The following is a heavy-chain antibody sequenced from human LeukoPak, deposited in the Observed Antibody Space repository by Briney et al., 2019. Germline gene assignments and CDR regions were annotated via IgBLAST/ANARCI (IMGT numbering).Heavy chain of an antibody. CDR3: ARAYYYDSSGYYRFDY. CDR1: GYTFTSYY. CDR2: INPSGGST. J-gene: IGHJ4*02. D-gene: IGHD3-22*01. V-gene: IGHV1-46*01. Sequence: ASVKVSCKASGYTFTSYYMHWVRQAPGQGLEWMGIINPSGGSTSYAQKFQGRVTMTRDMSTSTVYMELSSLRSEDTAVYYCARAYYYDSSGYYRFDYWGQGTLVTVSS.